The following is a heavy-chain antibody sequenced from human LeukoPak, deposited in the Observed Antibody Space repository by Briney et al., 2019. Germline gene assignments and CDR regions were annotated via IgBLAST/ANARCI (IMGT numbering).Heavy chain of an antibody. Sequence: TSETLSLTCTVSGGSISSSSYYWGWIRQPPGKGLEWIGSIYYSGSTNYNPSLKSRVTISVDTSKKEFSLKLSSVTAADTAVYYCARGAGWYNYWGQGILVTVSS. D-gene: IGHD6-19*01. CDR3: ARGAGWYNY. J-gene: IGHJ4*02. CDR2: IYYSGST. CDR1: GGSISSSSYY. V-gene: IGHV4-39*07.